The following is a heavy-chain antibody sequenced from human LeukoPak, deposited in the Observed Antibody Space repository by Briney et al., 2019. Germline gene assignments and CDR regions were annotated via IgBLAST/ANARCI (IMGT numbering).Heavy chain of an antibody. CDR3: ARVSVVRGYDY. Sequence: GGSLRLSCAASGFTFSSYDMHWVRQATGKGLEWVSAIGTAGDTYYPGSVKGRFTISRENAKNSLYLQMSSLRAGDTAVYYCARVSVVRGYDYWGQGTLVTASS. D-gene: IGHD2-15*01. CDR2: IGTAGDT. J-gene: IGHJ4*02. CDR1: GFTFSSYD. V-gene: IGHV3-13*01.